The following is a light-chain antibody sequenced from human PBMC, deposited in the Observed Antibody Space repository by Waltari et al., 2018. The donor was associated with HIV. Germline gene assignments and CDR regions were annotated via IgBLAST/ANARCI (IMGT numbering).Light chain of an antibody. CDR2: DAS. CDR3: QQRNNWPF. J-gene: IGKJ3*01. CDR1: QSVGSY. Sequence: EVVLTQSPATLSLSPGERATLSCRASQSVGSYLAWYQQKPGQAPRLLIYDASNRATGIPARFSGSGSGTDFTLTISSLEPEDFVVYYCQQRNNWPFFGPGAKVDIK. V-gene: IGKV3-11*01.